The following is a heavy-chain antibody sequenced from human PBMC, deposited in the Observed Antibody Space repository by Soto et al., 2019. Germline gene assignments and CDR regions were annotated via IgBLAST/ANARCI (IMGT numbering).Heavy chain of an antibody. CDR1: GGSIRSSIW. CDR3: ARRGYDFWSGYYPNDAFDI. Sequence: SETLSLTCAACGGSIRSSIWCGWFHQPPGKGLEWIGEIYHSGSTNYNPSLKSRVTITVDKSKNQSSLKLSSVTAADTAVYYCARRGYDFWSGYYPNDAFDIWGQGTMVTVSS. J-gene: IGHJ3*02. D-gene: IGHD3-3*01. CDR2: IYHSGST. V-gene: IGHV4-4*02.